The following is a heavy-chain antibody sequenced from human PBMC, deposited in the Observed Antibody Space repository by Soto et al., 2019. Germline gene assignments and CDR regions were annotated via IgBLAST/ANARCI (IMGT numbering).Heavy chain of an antibody. J-gene: IGHJ4*02. Sequence: QVQLQQWGAGLLKPSETLSLTCAVYGGSFSGYYWSWIRQPPGKGLEWIGEINHSGSTNYNPSLKSRVTXSVATSKDPFSLKLSSVTAADTAVYYCARTSKFEYWGQGTLVTVSS. CDR3: ARTSKFEY. CDR1: GGSFSGYY. D-gene: IGHD6-6*01. V-gene: IGHV4-34*01. CDR2: INHSGST.